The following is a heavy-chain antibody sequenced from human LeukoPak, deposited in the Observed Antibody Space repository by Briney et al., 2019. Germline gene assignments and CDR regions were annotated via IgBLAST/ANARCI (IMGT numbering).Heavy chain of an antibody. CDR3: ARDLDYKGPFDP. D-gene: IGHD4-11*01. J-gene: IGHJ5*02. CDR2: MYYSGNT. Sequence: SETLSLTCTVSGGSISSSSYYWGWIRQPPGKGLEWIGSMYYSGNTHYNSSLKSRVTISADTSKNQFSLKLSSVTAADTAFYYCARDLDYKGPFDPWGQGTLVTVSS. V-gene: IGHV4-39*07. CDR1: GGSISSSSYY.